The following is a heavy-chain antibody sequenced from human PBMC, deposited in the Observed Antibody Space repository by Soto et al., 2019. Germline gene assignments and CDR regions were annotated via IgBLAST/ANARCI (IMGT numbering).Heavy chain of an antibody. Sequence: QVQLQESGPGLVKPSGTLSLTCAVSGGSISSSNWWSWVRQPPGKGLEWIGEIYHSGSTNYNPSLKGRVTISVDTSKNQFSLRLSSVTAADTAVYYCARDSGTYLYYFDYWGQGTLVTVSS. CDR1: GGSISSSNW. CDR3: ARDSGTYLYYFDY. J-gene: IGHJ4*02. CDR2: IYHSGST. D-gene: IGHD1-26*01. V-gene: IGHV4-4*02.